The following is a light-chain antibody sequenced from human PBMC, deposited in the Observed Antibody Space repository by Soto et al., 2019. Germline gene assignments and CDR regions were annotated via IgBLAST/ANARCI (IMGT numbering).Light chain of an antibody. CDR1: SGYSSYI. Sequence: QPVLTQSSSASASLGSSVKLTCTLNSGYSSYIIAWHQQQPGRAPRYLMRLEGSGGYNTGSGVPDRFSGSSSGADRYLTISTLQSEDEADYYCETWDSNTRVFGGGTKVTVL. J-gene: IGLJ2*01. CDR3: ETWDSNTRV. V-gene: IGLV4-60*03. CDR2: LEGSGGY.